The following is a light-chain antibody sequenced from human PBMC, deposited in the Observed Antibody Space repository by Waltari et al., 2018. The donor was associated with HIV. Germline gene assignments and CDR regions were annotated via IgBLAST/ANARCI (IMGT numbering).Light chain of an antibody. CDR3: CSYTGTGVV. J-gene: IGLJ2*01. V-gene: IGLV2-23*02. CDR1: SSDVGAYNL. Sequence: QSALTQPASVSGSPGQSITISCTGTSSDVGAYNLVSWYQQNPGTAPKLMIVEVTKRPSGVSYRFAGSRSGNTASLTISGRQAEDEGDYHCCSYTGTGVVFGGGTKLTVL. CDR2: EVT.